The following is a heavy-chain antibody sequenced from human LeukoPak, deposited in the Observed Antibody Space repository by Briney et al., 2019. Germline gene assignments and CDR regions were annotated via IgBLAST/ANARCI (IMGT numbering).Heavy chain of an antibody. CDR1: GFTFSSYS. Sequence: GGSLRLSCAASGFTFSSYSMNWVRQAPGKGLEWVSSISSSSSYIFYADSVKGRFTISRDNAKNSLYLQMNSLRAEDTAVYYCARADRPGTFYAFDIWGQGAMVTVSS. CDR2: ISSSSSYI. V-gene: IGHV3-21*01. J-gene: IGHJ3*02. CDR3: ARADRPGTFYAFDI.